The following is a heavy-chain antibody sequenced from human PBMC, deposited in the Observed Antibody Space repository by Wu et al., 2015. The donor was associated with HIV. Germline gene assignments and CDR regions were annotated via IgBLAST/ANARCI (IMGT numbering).Heavy chain of an antibody. D-gene: IGHD2-15*01. V-gene: IGHV1-2*02. CDR3: ARDLGSEFAVRGYYRYMDV. J-gene: IGHJ6*03. CDR1: GYTFTAHY. Sequence: QVQLVQSGAEVTKPGASVRVSCQTSGYTFTAHYIHWVRQAPGQGLEWMGWISPDSAATNYAEKFQDRVTMTRDASISTAYMQLNRLRSDDTAVYFCARDLGSEFAVRGYYRYMDVWGRGTAITVSS. CDR2: ISPDSAAT.